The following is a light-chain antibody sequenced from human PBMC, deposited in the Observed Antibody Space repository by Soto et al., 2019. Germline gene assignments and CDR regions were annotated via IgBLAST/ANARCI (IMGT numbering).Light chain of an antibody. CDR3: QRYNNWPWT. Sequence: EIVMTHSPATLSVSPGERATLSCRASQSVSSNLAWYQQKPGQAPRLLIYGASTRATGIPARFSGSGSGTEFTLTISSLQSEDFAVYCCQRYNNWPWTFGQGTKVEIK. V-gene: IGKV3-15*01. J-gene: IGKJ1*01. CDR2: GAS. CDR1: QSVSSN.